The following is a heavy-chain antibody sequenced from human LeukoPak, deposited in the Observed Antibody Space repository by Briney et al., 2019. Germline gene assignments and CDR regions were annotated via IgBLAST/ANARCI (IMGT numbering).Heavy chain of an antibody. V-gene: IGHV4-4*02. D-gene: IGHD3-22*01. Sequence: SGTLSLTCAVSGGSLSSSNWWSWVRPPPGKGLEWIGEIYHSGSTNYNPSLKSRVTISVDTSKNQFSLKLSSVTAADTAVYYCARVDSSGHKGFDYWGQGTLVTVSS. J-gene: IGHJ4*02. CDR2: IYHSGST. CDR3: ARVDSSGHKGFDY. CDR1: GGSLSSSNW.